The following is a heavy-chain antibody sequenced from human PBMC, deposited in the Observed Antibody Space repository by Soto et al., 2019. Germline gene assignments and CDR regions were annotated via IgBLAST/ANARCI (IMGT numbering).Heavy chain of an antibody. Sequence: PSETLSLTCAVYGGSFSGYYWSCIRQPPGKGLEWIVEINHSGSTNYNPSLKSRVTISVDTSKNQFSLKLSSVTAADTAVYYCARGPLKGILTGYYTFVIDYWGQGTLVTVSS. J-gene: IGHJ4*02. CDR3: ARGPLKGILTGYYTFVIDY. V-gene: IGHV4-34*01. CDR2: INHSGST. D-gene: IGHD3-9*01. CDR1: GGSFSGYY.